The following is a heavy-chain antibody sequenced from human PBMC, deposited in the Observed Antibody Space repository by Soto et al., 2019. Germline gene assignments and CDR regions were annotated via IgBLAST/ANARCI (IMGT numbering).Heavy chain of an antibody. CDR2: ISPGSRYP. V-gene: IGHV3-11*06. Sequence: GSLRLSCAGSGFTFGDSYMSWIRQAPGKGLEWLSYISPGSRYPAYADSVKGRFTISRDNAKRSLYLQMMSLTAEDTATYYCVRGGGGGLLDPWGQGTMVTVSS. CDR1: GFTFGDSY. J-gene: IGHJ5*02. D-gene: IGHD2-15*01. CDR3: VRGGGGGLLDP.